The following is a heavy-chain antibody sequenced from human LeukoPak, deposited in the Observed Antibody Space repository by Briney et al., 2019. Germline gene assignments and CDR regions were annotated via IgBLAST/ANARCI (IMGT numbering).Heavy chain of an antibody. CDR1: GFTFSSYS. CDR2: ISSSRSTI. CDR3: ARGLLLWFGELSQPFDY. Sequence: GGSLRLSCAASGFTFSSYSMIWVRQAPGKGLEWVSYISSSRSTIYYANSVKGRFTISRDNAKNSLYLQMNSLRDEDTAVYYCARGLLLWFGELSQPFDYWGQGTLVTVSS. V-gene: IGHV3-48*02. D-gene: IGHD3-10*01. J-gene: IGHJ4*02.